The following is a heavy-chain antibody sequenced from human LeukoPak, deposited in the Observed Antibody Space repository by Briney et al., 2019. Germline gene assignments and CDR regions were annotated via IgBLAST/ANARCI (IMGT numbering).Heavy chain of an antibody. CDR2: ISGSGGTT. CDR1: GFTFSSYE. CDR3: AKVDYWSPENYFDS. Sequence: PGGSLRLSCAASGFTFSSYEMNWVRQAPGKGLEWVSYISGSGGTTYYADSVKGRFTISRDNSQNTVFLQMNSLRVEDTAVYYCAKVDYWSPENYFDSWGQGTLVTVSS. D-gene: IGHD1-1*01. V-gene: IGHV3-48*03. J-gene: IGHJ4*02.